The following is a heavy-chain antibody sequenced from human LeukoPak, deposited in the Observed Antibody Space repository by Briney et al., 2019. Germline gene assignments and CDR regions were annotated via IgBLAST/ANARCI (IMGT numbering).Heavy chain of an antibody. Sequence: SETLSLTCTVSGGSISSGDYYWSWIRQPPGKGLEWIGYIYYSGSTYYNPSLKSRVTISVDTSKNQFSLKLSSVTAADTAVYYCARGPDYYDSSGYPLDYWGQGTLVTVSS. J-gene: IGHJ4*02. D-gene: IGHD3-22*01. CDR1: GGSISSGDYY. CDR3: ARGPDYYDSSGYPLDY. CDR2: IYYSGST. V-gene: IGHV4-30-4*01.